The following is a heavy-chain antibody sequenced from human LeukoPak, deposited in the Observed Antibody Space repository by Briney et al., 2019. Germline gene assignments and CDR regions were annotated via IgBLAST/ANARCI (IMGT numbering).Heavy chain of an antibody. J-gene: IGHJ6*02. V-gene: IGHV1-18*01. CDR2: ISAYNGNT. Sequence: ASVKVSCKASGYTFTSYGISWVRQAPGQGLEWMGWISAYNGNTNYAQKLQGRVTMTTDTSTSTAYMELRSLRSDDTAVYYYARVDIVVVPAAKGPYYYDGMDVWGQGTTVTVSS. CDR3: ARVDIVVVPAAKGPYYYDGMDV. CDR1: GYTFTSYG. D-gene: IGHD2-2*03.